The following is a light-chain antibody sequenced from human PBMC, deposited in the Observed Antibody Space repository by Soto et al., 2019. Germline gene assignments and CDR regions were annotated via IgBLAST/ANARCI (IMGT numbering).Light chain of an antibody. CDR1: QSVSSN. J-gene: IGKJ4*01. Sequence: EIVMTQSPATLSVSPGERATLSCRASQSVSSNLAWYQQKPGQAPRLLIYGASTRATGIPARFSGSGSGTEFTLTIRSLQSEDFAVSYCQQYNNWPLTFGGGTKVEIK. CDR3: QQYNNWPLT. V-gene: IGKV3-15*01. CDR2: GAS.